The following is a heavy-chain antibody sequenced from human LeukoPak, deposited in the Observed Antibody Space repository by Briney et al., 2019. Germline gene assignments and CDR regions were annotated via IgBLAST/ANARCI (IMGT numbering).Heavy chain of an antibody. D-gene: IGHD3-16*02. CDR3: ARRVAVNPRYYFDY. CDR2: INHSGST. V-gene: IGHV4-34*01. J-gene: IGHJ4*02. Sequence: SETLSLTCAVYGGSFSGYYWSWIRQPPGKGLEWIGEINHSGSTNYNPSLKSRVTISVDTSKNQFSLKLSSVTAADTAVYYCARRVAVNPRYYFDYWGQGTLVTVSS. CDR1: GGSFSGYY.